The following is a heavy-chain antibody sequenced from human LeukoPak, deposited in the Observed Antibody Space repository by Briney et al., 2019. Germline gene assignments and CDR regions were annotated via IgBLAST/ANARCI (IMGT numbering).Heavy chain of an antibody. J-gene: IGHJ1*01. CDR2: INHSGST. CDR3: ARALRYYYGSGSYYTFAEYFQH. CDR1: GITFSSYS. Sequence: GSLRLSCGASGITFSSYSMNWVRQPPGKGLEWIGEINHSGSTNYNPSLKSRVTISVDTSKNQFSLKLSSVTAADTAVYYCARALRYYYGSGSYYTFAEYFQHWGQGTLVTVSS. V-gene: IGHV4-34*01. D-gene: IGHD3-10*01.